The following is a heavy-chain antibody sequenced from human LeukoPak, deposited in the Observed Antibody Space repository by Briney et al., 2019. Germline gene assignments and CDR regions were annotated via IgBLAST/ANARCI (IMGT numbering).Heavy chain of an antibody. CDR2: ISSSSSTR. CDR3: ARDSLAGDY. Sequence: GGSLRLSCAASGFTFSSYGMNWVRQAPGKGLEWVSYISSSSSTRYYADSVKGRFTISRDNAKNSLLLQMNSLRDEDTAVYYCARDSLAGDYWGQGTMATVSS. J-gene: IGHJ4*02. CDR1: GFTFSSYG. V-gene: IGHV3-48*02.